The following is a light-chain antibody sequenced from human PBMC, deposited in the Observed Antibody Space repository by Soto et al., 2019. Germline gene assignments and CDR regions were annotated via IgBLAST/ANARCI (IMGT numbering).Light chain of an antibody. CDR1: QSVSSN. V-gene: IGKV3-15*01. J-gene: IGKJ4*01. Sequence: EIVLTQSPGTLSLSPGERATLSCRASQSVSSNYLVWYQQKPGQAPRLLIYGASARATGIPARFSGSGSGTEFILTISSLQSEDFAVYYCQQYSKWPLTFGGGTKVDIK. CDR2: GAS. CDR3: QQYSKWPLT.